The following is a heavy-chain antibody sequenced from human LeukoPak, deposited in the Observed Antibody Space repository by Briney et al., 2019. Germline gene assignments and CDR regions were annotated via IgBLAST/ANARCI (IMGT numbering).Heavy chain of an antibody. Sequence: GRSLRLSCAASGFTFSSYGMHWVRQAPGKGLEWVAVISYDGSNKYYADSVKGRFTISRDNSKNTLYLQMNSLRAEDTAVYYCAKDQLYCSSTSCYTGDAFDIWGQGTMVTVSS. CDR1: GFTFSSYG. D-gene: IGHD2-2*02. CDR3: AKDQLYCSSTSCYTGDAFDI. V-gene: IGHV3-30*18. J-gene: IGHJ3*02. CDR2: ISYDGSNK.